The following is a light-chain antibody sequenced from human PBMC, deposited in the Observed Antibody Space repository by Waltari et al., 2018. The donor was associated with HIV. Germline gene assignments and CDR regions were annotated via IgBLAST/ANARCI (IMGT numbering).Light chain of an antibody. CDR2: DVS. V-gene: IGLV2-23*02. Sequence: QSALTQPASVSGSPGQSITISCTGTRRDIGAYNYVSWYQQHPDKAPKLIIYDVSTRPSGVSHRFSGSKFGNTASLTISGLQSEDEADYHCCAYAGPTGLSEVFGGGTKVTVL. CDR3: CAYAGPTGLSEV. J-gene: IGLJ2*01. CDR1: RRDIGAYNY.